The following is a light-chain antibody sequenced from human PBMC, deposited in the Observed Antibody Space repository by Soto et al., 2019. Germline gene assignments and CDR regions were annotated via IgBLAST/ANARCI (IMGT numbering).Light chain of an antibody. CDR3: QQYSTYTPMT. CDR1: QSISIC. CDR2: KAS. J-gene: IGKJ1*01. V-gene: IGKV1-5*03. Sequence: DIQMTQSPSTLSASVGDRVTITCRASQSISICLAWYQQKPGKAPTILIYKASILERVLPPSFSRSGTGTDFTPTISSLQPADFATYYCQQYSTYTPMTFGQGTKVEI.